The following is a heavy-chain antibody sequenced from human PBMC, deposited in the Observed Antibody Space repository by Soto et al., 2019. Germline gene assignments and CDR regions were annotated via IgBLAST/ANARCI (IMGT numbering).Heavy chain of an antibody. J-gene: IGHJ3*02. CDR2: IWYDGSNK. Sequence: PGGSLRLSCAASGFTFSSYGMHWVRQAPGKGLEWVAVIWYDGSNKYYADSVKGRFTIPRDNSKNTLYLQMNSLRAEDTAVYYCARDLVPPSYYDFWSGYYSNAFDIWGQGTMVTVSS. CDR3: ARDLVPPSYYDFWSGYYSNAFDI. V-gene: IGHV3-33*01. CDR1: GFTFSSYG. D-gene: IGHD3-3*01.